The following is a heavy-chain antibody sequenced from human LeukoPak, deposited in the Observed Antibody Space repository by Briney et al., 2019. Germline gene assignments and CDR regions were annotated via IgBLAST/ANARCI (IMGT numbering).Heavy chain of an antibody. Sequence: GGSLRLSCAASGFTFSSYAMSWVRQAPGKGLEWVAVISYDGSNKYYADSVKGRFTISRDNSKNTLYLQMNSLRAEDTAVYYCAKDGKDNWNYGFWPNYYYYYMDVWGKGTTVTVSS. V-gene: IGHV3-30*18. D-gene: IGHD1-7*01. CDR1: GFTFSSYA. CDR3: AKDGKDNWNYGFWPNYYYYYMDV. CDR2: ISYDGSNK. J-gene: IGHJ6*03.